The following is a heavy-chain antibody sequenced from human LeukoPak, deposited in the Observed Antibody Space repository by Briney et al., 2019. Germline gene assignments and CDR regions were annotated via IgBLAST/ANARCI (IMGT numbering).Heavy chain of an antibody. CDR3: ARVSSSWYGWDY. D-gene: IGHD6-13*01. CDR2: INHSGST. Sequence: PSETLSLTCAVYGGSFSGYYWSWIRQPPGKGLEWIGEINHSGSTNYNPSLKSRVTISVDTSKNQFSLKLGSVTAADTAVYYCARVSSSWYGWDYWCQGTLVTVSS. CDR1: GGSFSGYY. V-gene: IGHV4-34*01. J-gene: IGHJ4*02.